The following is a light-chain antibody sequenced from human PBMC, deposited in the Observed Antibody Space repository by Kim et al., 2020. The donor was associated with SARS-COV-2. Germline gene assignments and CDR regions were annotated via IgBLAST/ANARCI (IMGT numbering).Light chain of an antibody. Sequence: SYELTQPPSVSVAPGKTARITCGGDNIGGKSVHWYQQKPGPAPMLVIYYDSDRPSGIPERFSGSNSGNTATLTISRVEAGAEADYYCQGWARSSDHQVFG. V-gene: IGLV3-21*04. J-gene: IGLJ3*02. CDR3: QGWARSSDHQV. CDR2: YDS. CDR1: NIGGKS.